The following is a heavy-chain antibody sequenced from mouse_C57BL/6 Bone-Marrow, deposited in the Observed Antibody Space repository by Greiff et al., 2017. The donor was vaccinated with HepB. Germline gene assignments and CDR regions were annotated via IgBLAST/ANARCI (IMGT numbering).Heavy chain of an antibody. CDR3: ARGDDLYAMDY. J-gene: IGHJ4*01. V-gene: IGHV1-61*01. CDR1: GYTFTSYW. CDR2: IYPSDSET. Sequence: QVQLQQPGAELVRPGSSAKLSCKASGYTFTSYWMDWVKQRPGQGLEWIGNIYPSDSETHYNQKFKDKATLTVDKSSSTAYMQLSSLTSEDSAVYYCARGDDLYAMDYWGQGTSVTVSS.